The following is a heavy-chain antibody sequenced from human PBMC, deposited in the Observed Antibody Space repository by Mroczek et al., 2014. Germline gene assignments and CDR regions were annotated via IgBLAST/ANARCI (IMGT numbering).Heavy chain of an antibody. CDR3: ARALSSRGNYFDY. Sequence: QVQLVQSGAEVKKPGASVKVSCKASGYTFTSYGISWVRQAPGQGLEWMGIINPSGGSTSYAQKFQGRVTMTRDTSTSTVYMELSSLRSEDTAVYYCARALSSRGNYFDYWGQGTLVTVSS. V-gene: IGHV1-46*03. D-gene: IGHD2-2*01. CDR1: GYTFTSYG. CDR2: INPSGGST. J-gene: IGHJ4*02.